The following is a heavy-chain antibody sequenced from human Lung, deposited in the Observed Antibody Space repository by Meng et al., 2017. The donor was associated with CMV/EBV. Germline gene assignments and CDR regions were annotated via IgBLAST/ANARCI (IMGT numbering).Heavy chain of an antibody. D-gene: IGHD6-19*01. CDR1: VSSYKVD. CDR2: TYYRLLWFN. Sequence: VSSYKVDWNWIRQSPSRGLEWLGRTYYRLLWFNEYAVSVKSRINIKADTSKNQFSLQLDSVTPEDTAVYYCARDQVTSRVWSNWFDPWGQGILVTVSS. J-gene: IGHJ5*02. CDR3: ARDQVTSRVWSNWFDP. V-gene: IGHV6-1*01.